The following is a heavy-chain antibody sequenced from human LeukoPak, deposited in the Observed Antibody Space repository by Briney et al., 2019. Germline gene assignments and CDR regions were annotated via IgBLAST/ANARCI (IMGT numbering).Heavy chain of an antibody. CDR3: AKDWGEYFDYVWGSFTSFDF. CDR2: INNSGGST. CDR1: GFTFSTYG. Sequence: GGTLRLSCAASGFTFSTYGMSWVRQAPGKGLEWVSSINNSGGSTYYADSVRGRFTISRDNSKNTLYLQMNSLRAEDTAVYYCAKDWGEYFDYVWGSFTSFDFWGQGTLVTVSS. D-gene: IGHD3-16*01. V-gene: IGHV3-23*01. J-gene: IGHJ4*02.